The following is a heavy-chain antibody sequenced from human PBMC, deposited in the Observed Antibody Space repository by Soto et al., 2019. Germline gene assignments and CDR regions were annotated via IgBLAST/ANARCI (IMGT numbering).Heavy chain of an antibody. CDR1: GGSISSYY. V-gene: IGHV4-59*08. J-gene: IGHJ4*02. CDR3: ARHPTYEDPPDY. CDR2: FFYSGST. D-gene: IGHD2-21*01. Sequence: QVQLQESGPGLVKPSETLSLTCTVSGGSISSYYWSWIRQPLGKGLEWIAYFFYSGSTYYNPSLKSRVTLSVDKSKNQFSLKLSSVTAADTAVYYCARHPTYEDPPDYWGQGTLVTVSS.